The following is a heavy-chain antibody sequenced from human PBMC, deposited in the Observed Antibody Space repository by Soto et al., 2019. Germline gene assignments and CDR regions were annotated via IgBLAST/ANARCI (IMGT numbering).Heavy chain of an antibody. CDR3: ARDPWVGDIGDY. CDR2: IYSGGNT. Sequence: DVQLVESGGGLVLRGESLRISCAASGFTVGSAYMSWVRQAPGKGLEWVAGIYSGGNTYYADSVKGRFTISRDTSKNRLYLQMNSLRAEDAAIYYCARDPWVGDIGDYWGQGTLVTVSS. D-gene: IGHD4-17*01. V-gene: IGHV3-66*01. CDR1: GFTVGSAY. J-gene: IGHJ4*02.